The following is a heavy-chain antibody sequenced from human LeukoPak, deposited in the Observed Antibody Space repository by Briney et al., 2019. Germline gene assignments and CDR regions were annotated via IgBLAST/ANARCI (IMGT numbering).Heavy chain of an antibody. CDR3: ARGWVVATGGFDM. D-gene: IGHD2-8*02. CDR1: GFTFDDYA. V-gene: IGHV3-9*01. CDR2: ISWNSGSI. Sequence: PGGSLRLSCAASGFTFDDYAMHWVRQAPGKGLEWVSGISWNSGSIGYADSVKGRFTISRDNSKNTVYLQMNSLRGEDTAVYFCARGWVVATGGFDMWGQGTMVTVSS. J-gene: IGHJ3*02.